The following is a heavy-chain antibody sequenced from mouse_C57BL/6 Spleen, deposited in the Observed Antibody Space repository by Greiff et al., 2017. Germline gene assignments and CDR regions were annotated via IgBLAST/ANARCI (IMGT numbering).Heavy chain of an antibody. D-gene: IGHD2-9*01. V-gene: IGHV2-9-1*01. CDR3: ARNSYYGCEGRYYAMDY. CDR2: IWTGGGT. J-gene: IGHJ4*01. CDR1: GFSLTSYA. Sequence: QVQLKESGPGLVAPSQSLSITCTVSGFSLTSYAISWVRQPPGKGLEWLGVIWTGGGTNYNSALKSRLSISKDNSKSQVFLKMNSLQTDDTARYYCARNSYYGCEGRYYAMDYWGQGTSVTVSS.